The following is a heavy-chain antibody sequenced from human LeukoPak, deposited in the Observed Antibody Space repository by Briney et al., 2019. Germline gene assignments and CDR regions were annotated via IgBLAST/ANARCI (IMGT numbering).Heavy chain of an antibody. CDR2: ISYDGSNK. CDR1: GFTFSSYS. J-gene: IGHJ5*02. CDR3: ARAGSGSYSGDWFDP. Sequence: GGSLRLSCAASGFTFSSYSMNWVRQAPGKGLEWVAVISYDGSNKYYADSVKGRFTISRDNSKNTLYLQMNSLRAEDTAVYYCARAGSGSYSGDWFDPWGQGTLVTVSS. V-gene: IGHV3-30*03. D-gene: IGHD1-26*01.